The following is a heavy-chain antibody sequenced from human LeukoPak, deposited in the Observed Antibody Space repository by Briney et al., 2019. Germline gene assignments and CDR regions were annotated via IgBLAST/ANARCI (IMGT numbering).Heavy chain of an antibody. CDR1: GGSISSYY. D-gene: IGHD3-10*01. V-gene: IGHV4-59*01. J-gene: IGHJ5*02. CDR2: IYYSGST. CDR3: ARSTYYYGSGSYFRVNWFDP. Sequence: SETLSLTCTVSGGSISSYYWSWIRQPPGKGLEWIGYIYYSGSTNYNPSLKSRVTISVDTSKNQFSLKLSSVTAADTAVYYCARSTYYYGSGSYFRVNWFDPWGQGTLVTVSP.